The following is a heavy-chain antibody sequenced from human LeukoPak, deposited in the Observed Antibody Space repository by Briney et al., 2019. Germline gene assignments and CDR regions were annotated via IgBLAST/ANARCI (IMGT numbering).Heavy chain of an antibody. Sequence: GGSLRLSCAASGFTFSDYSMNWVRQAPGKGLEWVSSISSTSSYIYYADSVKGRFTISRDNAKNSLYLQMNSLRAEDTALYYCARGIAAASEFDYWGQGTLVTVSS. CDR1: GFTFSDYS. D-gene: IGHD6-13*01. CDR2: ISSTSSYI. J-gene: IGHJ4*02. V-gene: IGHV3-21*01. CDR3: ARGIAAASEFDY.